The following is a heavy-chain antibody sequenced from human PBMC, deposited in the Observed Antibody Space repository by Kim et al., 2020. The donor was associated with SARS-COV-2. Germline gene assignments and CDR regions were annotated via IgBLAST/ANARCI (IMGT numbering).Heavy chain of an antibody. V-gene: IGHV3-33*05. J-gene: IGHJ6*02. D-gene: IGHD6-13*01. CDR3: ARANEYSSSWYGAYYYSGMDG. CDR1: GFTFSSYG. Sequence: GGSLRLSCAASGFTFSSYGMNWVRQAPGKGLEWVAVISYDGSNKYYADSVKGRFTISRDNSRNTLYLQMNSLRAEDTAVYYCARANEYSSSWYGAYYYSGMDGWGQATTVTLSS. CDR2: ISYDGSNK.